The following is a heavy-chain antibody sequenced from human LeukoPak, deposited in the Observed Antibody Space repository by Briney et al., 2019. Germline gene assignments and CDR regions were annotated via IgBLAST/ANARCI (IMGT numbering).Heavy chain of an antibody. CDR3: ARADRLDGGPYLIGP. J-gene: IGHJ5*02. D-gene: IGHD2-21*01. Sequence: GASVKVSCKTSGYSFTDYYMHSVPQAPGQGLEWMGWINPNSGGTSSAQKFQGRVTMTRDTSITTVYMEVSWLTSDDTAIYYCARADRLDGGPYLIGPWGQGTLVTVSS. V-gene: IGHV1-2*02. CDR1: GYSFTDYY. CDR2: INPNSGGT.